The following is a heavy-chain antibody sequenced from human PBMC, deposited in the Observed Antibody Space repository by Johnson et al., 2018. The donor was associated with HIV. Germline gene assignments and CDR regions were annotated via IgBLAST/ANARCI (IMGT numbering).Heavy chain of an antibody. CDR2: ISGSGAST. CDR3: ARDRGVVVLHGAFDI. CDR1: GFTFSSYA. J-gene: IGHJ3*02. D-gene: IGHD2-2*01. Sequence: EVLLLESGGDLVQPGGSLRLSCAASGFTFSSYAMSWVRQAPGKGLEWVSAISGSGASTYSADSVKGRFTISRDNSKNTLSLQMNSLRAEDTAVYYCARDRGVVVLHGAFDIWGQGTMVTVSS. V-gene: IGHV3-23*01.